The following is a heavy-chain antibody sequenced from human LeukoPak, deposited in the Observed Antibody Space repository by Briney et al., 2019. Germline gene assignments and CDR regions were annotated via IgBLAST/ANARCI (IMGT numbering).Heavy chain of an antibody. CDR2: IYYSGST. Sequence: PSETLSLTCTVSGGSISSSSYCWGWIRQPPGKGLEWIGTIYYSGSTNYNPSLKSRVTISVDTSKNQFSLKLSSVTAADTAVYYCARRIGTLWNWNYGTELWFDPWGQGTLVTVSS. D-gene: IGHD1-7*01. J-gene: IGHJ5*02. CDR1: GGSISSSSYC. V-gene: IGHV4-39*07. CDR3: ARRIGTLWNWNYGTELWFDP.